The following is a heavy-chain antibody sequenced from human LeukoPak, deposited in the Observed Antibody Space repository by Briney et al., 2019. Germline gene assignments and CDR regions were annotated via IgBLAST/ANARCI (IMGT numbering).Heavy chain of an antibody. CDR1: GGSISSYY. CDR3: ARDYSITGTTPTIDY. J-gene: IGHJ4*02. Sequence: SETLSLTCTVSGGSISSYYWSWIRQPAGQGLEWIGRIYTSGSTNYNPSLKGRVTMSVDTSKNQFSLKLGSVAAADTAVYYCARDYSITGTTPTIDYWGQGTLVTVSS. V-gene: IGHV4-4*07. CDR2: IYTSGST. D-gene: IGHD1-7*01.